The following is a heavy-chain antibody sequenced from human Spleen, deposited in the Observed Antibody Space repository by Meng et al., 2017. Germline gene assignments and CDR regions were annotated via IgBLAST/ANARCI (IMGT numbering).Heavy chain of an antibody. V-gene: IGHV3-9*01. J-gene: IGHJ4*02. CDR1: GFTFSSYW. Sequence: GGSLRLSCAASGFTFSSYWMSWVRQAPGKGLEWVSVISWNSGSIGYADSVKGRFTISRDNAKNSLYLQLNSLRAEDTAFYYCAKDDYSTTFYYFHYWGQGTLVTVSS. D-gene: IGHD4-11*01. CDR3: AKDDYSTTFYYFHY. CDR2: ISWNSGSI.